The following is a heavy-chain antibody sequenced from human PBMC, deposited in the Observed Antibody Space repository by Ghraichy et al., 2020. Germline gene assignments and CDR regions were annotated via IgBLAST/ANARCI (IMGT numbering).Heavy chain of an antibody. J-gene: IGHJ6*02. Sequence: ASVKVSCKASGYTFTSYAMHWVRQAPGQRLEWMGWINAGNGNTKYSQKFQGRVTITRDTSASTAYMELSSLRSEDTAVYYCARDLKIYGDYVAYYYGMDVWGQGTTVTVSS. CDR2: INAGNGNT. CDR3: ARDLKIYGDYVAYYYGMDV. V-gene: IGHV1-3*01. CDR1: GYTFTSYA. D-gene: IGHD4-17*01.